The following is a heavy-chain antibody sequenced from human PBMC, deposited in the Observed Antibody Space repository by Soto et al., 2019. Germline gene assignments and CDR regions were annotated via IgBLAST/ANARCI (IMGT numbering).Heavy chain of an antibody. D-gene: IGHD4-17*01. V-gene: IGHV4-31*03. Sequence: QVQLQESGPGLVKPSQTLSLTCTVSGGSISSGGYYWSWLRQHPGKGLEWIGYIYYSGSTYYNPSRKSRVTISVDTSKNQFSRKLSSVTAADTAVYYCARDGRTGPTALGYWGQGTLVTVSS. CDR1: GGSISSGGYY. CDR3: ARDGRTGPTALGY. J-gene: IGHJ4*02. CDR2: IYYSGST.